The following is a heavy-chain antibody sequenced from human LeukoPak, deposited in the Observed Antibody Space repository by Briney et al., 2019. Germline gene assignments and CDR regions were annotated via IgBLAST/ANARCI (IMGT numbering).Heavy chain of an antibody. D-gene: IGHD4-17*01. J-gene: IGHJ4*02. CDR2: IIPIFVTA. CDR3: ARVGGHDDGDSAFDY. V-gene: IGHV1-69*05. Sequence: SVKVSCKASGGTFSSYAISWVRQAPRQGLEWMGGIIPIFVTANYAQKFQGRVTITKDECPGTDYIELSAQISERTADYYCARVGGHDDGDSAFDYWGQGTLVTVSS. CDR1: GGTFSSYA.